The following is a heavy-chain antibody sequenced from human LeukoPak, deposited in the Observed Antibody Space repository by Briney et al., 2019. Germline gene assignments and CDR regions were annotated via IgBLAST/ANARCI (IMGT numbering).Heavy chain of an antibody. J-gene: IGHJ4*02. V-gene: IGHV3-73*01. CDR1: GFTFSGSA. Sequence: PGGSLRLSCAASGFTFSGSAMHWVRQASGKGLEWVGRIRSKANSYATAYAASVKGRFTISRDDSKNTAYLQMNSLKTEDTAVYHCTASVLYVDTAMEIDYWGQGTLVTVSS. CDR2: IRSKANSYAT. CDR3: TASVLYVDTAMEIDY. D-gene: IGHD5-18*01.